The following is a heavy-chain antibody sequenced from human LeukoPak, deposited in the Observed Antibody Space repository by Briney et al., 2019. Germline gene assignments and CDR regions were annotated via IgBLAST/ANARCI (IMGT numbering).Heavy chain of an antibody. V-gene: IGHV4-39*01. CDR1: GGSVSSSDYY. Sequence: KPSETLSLTCTVSGGSVSSSDYYWGWIRQPPGKGLEWIGSIHYSGSTYYNPSLKSRVTISVDTSKNQFSLKLSSVTAADTALYYCARHRGSARGGGGYSQGQFDYWGQGTLVTVSS. CDR2: IHYSGST. J-gene: IGHJ4*02. D-gene: IGHD2-21*01. CDR3: ARHRGSARGGGGYSQGQFDY.